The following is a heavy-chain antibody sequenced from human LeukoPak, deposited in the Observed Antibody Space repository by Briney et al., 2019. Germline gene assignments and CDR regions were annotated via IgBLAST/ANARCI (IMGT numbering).Heavy chain of an antibody. CDR2: IYHSGST. J-gene: IGHJ4*02. CDR1: GGSISSGGDS. V-gene: IGHV4-30-2*01. CDR3: ARGGYSYGYYFDY. Sequence: SETLSLTCAVSGGSISSGGDSWSWVRQPPGKGLEWIGYIYHSGSTYYNPSLKSRVTISVDRSKNQFSLKLSSVTAADTAVYYCARGGYSYGYYFDYWGQGTLVTVSS. D-gene: IGHD5-18*01.